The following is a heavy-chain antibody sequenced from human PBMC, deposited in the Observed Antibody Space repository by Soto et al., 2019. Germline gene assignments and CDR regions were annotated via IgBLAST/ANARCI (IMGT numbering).Heavy chain of an antibody. CDR3: AKDPNQDYDFWSGYYHY. CDR1: GFTFSSYA. D-gene: IGHD3-3*01. CDR2: ISGSGGST. J-gene: IGHJ4*02. Sequence: GGSLRLSCAASGFTFSSYAMSWVRQAPGKGLEWVSAISGSGGSTYYADSVKGRFTISRDNSKNTLYLQMNSLRAEDTAVYYCAKDPNQDYDFWSGYYHYWGQGTLVTVSS. V-gene: IGHV3-23*01.